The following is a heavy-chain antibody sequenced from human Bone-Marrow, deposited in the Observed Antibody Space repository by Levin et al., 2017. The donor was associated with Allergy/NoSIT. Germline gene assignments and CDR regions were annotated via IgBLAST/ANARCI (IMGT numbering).Heavy chain of an antibody. CDR2: IYHSGST. D-gene: IGHD3-3*01. CDR3: ARGNSVSEWSYHFDY. Sequence: PSETLSLTCAVSGGSISSNNWWSWVRQPPGKGLEWIGVIYHSGSTNYNPSLKSRVTISVDKPKTQFSLKLNSVTAADTAVYYCARGNSVSEWSYHFDYWGQGMLVTVSS. J-gene: IGHJ4*02. CDR1: GGSISSNNW. V-gene: IGHV4-4*02.